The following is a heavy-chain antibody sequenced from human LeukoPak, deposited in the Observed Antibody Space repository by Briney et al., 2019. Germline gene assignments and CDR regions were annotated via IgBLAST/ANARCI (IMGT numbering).Heavy chain of an antibody. CDR3: ARQGSTVTMDY. V-gene: IGHV5-51*01. J-gene: IGHJ4*02. CDR2: INPGDSDT. CDR1: GYRFTSYW. Sequence: GESLKTSCKGSGYRFTSYWIGWVRQMPGKGLEWMGIINPGDSDTRYSPSFQGQVTISADKSISTTYLQWSSLKASDSAIYYCARQGSTVTMDYWGRGTLVTVSS. D-gene: IGHD4-17*01.